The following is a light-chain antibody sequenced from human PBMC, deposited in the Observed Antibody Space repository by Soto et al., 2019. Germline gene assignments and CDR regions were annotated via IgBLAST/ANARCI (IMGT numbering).Light chain of an antibody. CDR3: QQSYSTKYT. V-gene: IGKV1-39*01. Sequence: DIQMTQSPSSLSASVGDRVIITCRASQSISTYLNWYQQKPGKAPKLLISAASSLRSGVPSRFSGSGSGTDFTLTISSLRPEDFATYYCQQSYSTKYTFGQGTKLEIK. CDR2: AAS. CDR1: QSISTY. J-gene: IGKJ2*01.